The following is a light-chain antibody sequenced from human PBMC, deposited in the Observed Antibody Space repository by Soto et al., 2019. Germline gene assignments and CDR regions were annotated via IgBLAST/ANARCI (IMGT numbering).Light chain of an antibody. CDR1: TGAVTSGHY. J-gene: IGLJ2*01. CDR2: ETS. V-gene: IGLV7-46*01. CDR3: LLSSSGTRV. Sequence: QAVVTQEPSLTVSPGGTVTLTCGSSTGAVTSGHYPYWFQQKPGQAPRTLIYETSNKHSGTPARFSGSPLGGKAALTLSGEQPEDEADYCCLLSSSGTRVFGGGTKLTVL.